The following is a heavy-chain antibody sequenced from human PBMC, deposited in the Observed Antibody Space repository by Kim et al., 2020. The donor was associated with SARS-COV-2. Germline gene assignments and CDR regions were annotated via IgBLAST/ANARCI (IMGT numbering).Heavy chain of an antibody. CDR2: INPSGGST. D-gene: IGHD3-10*01. Sequence: ASVKVSCKASGYTFTSYYMHWVRQAPGQGLEWMGIINPSGGSTSYAQKFQGRVTMTRDTSTSTVYMELSSLRSEDTAVYYCARDKGGGSGSYYNCFDYWGQGTLVTVSS. V-gene: IGHV1-46*01. J-gene: IGHJ4*02. CDR1: GYTFTSYY. CDR3: ARDKGGGSGSYYNCFDY.